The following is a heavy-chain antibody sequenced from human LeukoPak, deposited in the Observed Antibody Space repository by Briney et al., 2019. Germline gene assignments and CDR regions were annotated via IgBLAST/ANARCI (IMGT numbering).Heavy chain of an antibody. CDR3: AYLPTLEKVKRQWLPPGGY. CDR1: GYTFTDSY. J-gene: IGHJ4*02. Sequence: ASVKVSCKASGYTFTDSYIHWAGQAPGQGLEWMGWISPNSGGTNYAQKFQGRVTLTRDTSISTAYMELSTLRSDDTAVYYCAYLPTLEKVKRQWLPPGGYWGQGTLVTVSS. V-gene: IGHV1-2*02. CDR2: ISPNSGGT. D-gene: IGHD6-19*01.